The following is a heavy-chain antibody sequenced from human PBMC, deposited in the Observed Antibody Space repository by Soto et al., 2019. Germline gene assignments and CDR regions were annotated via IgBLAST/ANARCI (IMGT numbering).Heavy chain of an antibody. J-gene: IGHJ4*02. CDR2: IVPVFGSA. D-gene: IGHD3-9*01. CDR1: GGDFKNYG. Sequence: QVQLVQSGAEVKKPGSSVKVSCKTSGGDFKNYGVSWVRQAPGQGLEWIGGIVPVFGSAKYGQIFQGRVTITADELTSTTYMELSGLKHEDTAIYYCAREIAATGFHFWGQGTLVIVSS. CDR3: AREIAATGFHF. V-gene: IGHV1-69*12.